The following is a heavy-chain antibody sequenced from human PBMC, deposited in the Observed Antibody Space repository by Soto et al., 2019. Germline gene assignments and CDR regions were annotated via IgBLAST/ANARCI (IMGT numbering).Heavy chain of an antibody. D-gene: IGHD3-3*01. Sequence: ASVKVSSKASGYTFTSYALHSVRQAPGQRLEWMGWINAGNGNTKYSQKFQGRVTITRDTSASTAYMELSSLRSEDTAVYYCATEDFWSGLDAFEIWGQGKMVT. J-gene: IGHJ3*02. CDR1: GYTFTSYA. CDR3: ATEDFWSGLDAFEI. CDR2: INAGNGNT. V-gene: IGHV1-3*01.